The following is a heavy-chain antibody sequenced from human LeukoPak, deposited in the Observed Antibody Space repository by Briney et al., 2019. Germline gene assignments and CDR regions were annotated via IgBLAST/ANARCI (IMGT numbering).Heavy chain of an antibody. D-gene: IGHD3-9*01. V-gene: IGHV4-59*01. CDR1: GGSISSYY. CDR3: ARGSYDILTGYLHDY. J-gene: IGHJ4*02. Sequence: PSETLSLTCTVSGGSISSYYWSWIRQPPGKWLERIGYIYYSGSTNYNPSLKSRVNISVDTSKNQFSLKLSSVTAADTAVYYCARGSYDILTGYLHDYWGQGTLVTVSS. CDR2: IYYSGST.